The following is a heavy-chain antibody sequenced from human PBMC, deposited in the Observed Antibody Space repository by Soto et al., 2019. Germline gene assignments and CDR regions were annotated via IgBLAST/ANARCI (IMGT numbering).Heavy chain of an antibody. V-gene: IGHV3-33*01. D-gene: IGHD6-13*01. CDR3: ARVSINPGEQQLEAADY. CDR1: GFTFSSYG. CDR2: IWYDGSKK. J-gene: IGHJ4*02. Sequence: QVQLVESGGGVVQPGRSLRLSCAASGFTFSSYGMHWVRQAPGKGLEWVAVIWYDGSKKYYADSVKGRFTISRDNSKNTLYLQMNSLRAEDTAVYYCARVSINPGEQQLEAADYWGQGTLVTVSS.